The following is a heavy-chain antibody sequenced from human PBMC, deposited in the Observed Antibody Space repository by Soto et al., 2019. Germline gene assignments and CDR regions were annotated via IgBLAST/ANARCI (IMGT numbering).Heavy chain of an antibody. CDR3: AKDPGVVAIHYFDY. J-gene: IGHJ4*02. CDR2: IGSTGVST. Sequence: EVQVLESGGGLVQPGGSLRLSCAASGFIFSSYAMNWVRQAPGKGLEWVSGIGSTGVSTYYADSVKGRFNISRDNSKNMLYLHMDSLRAEDTAVYYCAKDPGVVAIHYFDYWGQGTLVTVSS. CDR1: GFIFSSYA. V-gene: IGHV3-23*01. D-gene: IGHD5-12*01.